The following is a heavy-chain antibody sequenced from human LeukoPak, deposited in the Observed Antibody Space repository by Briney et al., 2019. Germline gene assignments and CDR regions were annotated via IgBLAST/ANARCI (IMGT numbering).Heavy chain of an antibody. V-gene: IGHV3-23*01. D-gene: IGHD1-1*01. CDR1: GFTFSSLA. Sequence: PGGSLRLSCTASGFTFSSLAMTWVRQAAGKGLEWVSTIRSNGDTTYNADSVKGRFTISRDNSKHTLYLELNSLRVEDTATFYCAKGQELDDGVFDSWGQGTMVTVSS. CDR2: IRSNGDTT. J-gene: IGHJ4*02. CDR3: AKGQELDDGVFDS.